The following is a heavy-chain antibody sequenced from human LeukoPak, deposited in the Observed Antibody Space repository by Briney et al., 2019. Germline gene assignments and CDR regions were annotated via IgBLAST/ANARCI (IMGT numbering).Heavy chain of an antibody. CDR1: GFTFSSYS. D-gene: IGHD6-6*01. Sequence: PGGSLRLSCAASGFTFSSYSMNWVRQAPGKGLEWVSLISWDGGSTYYADSVKGRFTISRDNSKNSLYLQMNSLRTEDTALYYCAKASSIAARHYFDYWGQGTLVTVSS. V-gene: IGHV3-43*01. CDR2: ISWDGGST. J-gene: IGHJ4*02. CDR3: AKASSIAARHYFDY.